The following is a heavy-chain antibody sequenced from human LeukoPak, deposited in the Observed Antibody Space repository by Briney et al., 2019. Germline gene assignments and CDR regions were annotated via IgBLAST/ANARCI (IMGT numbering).Heavy chain of an antibody. CDR1: GFTFSSYW. Sequence: PGGSLRLSCAASGFTFSSYWMHWVRQAPGKGLVWVSRTNSDGSSTSYADSVKGRFTISRDNAKNTLYLQMNSLRAEDTAVYYCARGRYGGGDYWGQGTLVTVSS. V-gene: IGHV3-74*01. CDR2: TNSDGSST. CDR3: ARGRYGGGDY. D-gene: IGHD4-23*01. J-gene: IGHJ4*02.